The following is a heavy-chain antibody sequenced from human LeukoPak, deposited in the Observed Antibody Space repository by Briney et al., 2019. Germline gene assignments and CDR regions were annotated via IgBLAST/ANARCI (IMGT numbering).Heavy chain of an antibody. CDR2: IYPDDSDT. V-gene: IGHV5-51*01. J-gene: IGHJ6*03. CDR1: GYSFTSYW. CDR3: AILAFCTNAVCFSNYYYSMDV. Sequence: PGASLKISCKGSGYSFTSYWIGWVRQMPGKGLEWMGIIYPDDSDTKYSPSFQGQVTISADKSISTVYLQWSSLKASDTAMYYCAILAFCTNAVCFSNYYYSMDVWGRGTTVTVSS. D-gene: IGHD2-8*01.